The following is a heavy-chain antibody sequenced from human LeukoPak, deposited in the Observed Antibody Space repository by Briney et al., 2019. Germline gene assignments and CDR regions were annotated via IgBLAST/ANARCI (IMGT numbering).Heavy chain of an antibody. V-gene: IGHV3-53*01. CDR3: ASAREYCISTNCYEYFQH. D-gene: IGHD2-2*01. CDR2: IYSGGST. Sequence: PGGSLRLSCAASGFTVRSNSMSWVRQAPGKGLEWVSVIYSGGSTYYADSVNGRFTISRDSSKSTLYLQMNSLRAEDTAVYYCASAREYCISTNCYEYFQHWGQGTLVTVSS. CDR1: GFTVRSNS. J-gene: IGHJ1*01.